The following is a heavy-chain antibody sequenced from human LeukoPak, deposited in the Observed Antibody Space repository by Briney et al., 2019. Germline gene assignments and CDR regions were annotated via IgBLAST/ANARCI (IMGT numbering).Heavy chain of an antibody. D-gene: IGHD4-23*01. Sequence: QPGRSLRLSCAASGFTFNSYAMHWVRQAPGKGLEWVAVISYDGSNKYYADSVKGRFTISRDNSKNTLYLQMNSLRAEDTAVYYCARVGTYGGNYWGQGTLVTVSS. V-gene: IGHV3-30-3*01. J-gene: IGHJ4*02. CDR2: ISYDGSNK. CDR1: GFTFNSYA. CDR3: ARVGTYGGNY.